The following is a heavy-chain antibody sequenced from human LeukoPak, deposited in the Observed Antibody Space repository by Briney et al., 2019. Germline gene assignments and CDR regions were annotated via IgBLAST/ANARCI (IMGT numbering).Heavy chain of an antibody. J-gene: IGHJ3*02. CDR2: IIPMFGTE. CDR1: GGTFSTNS. CDR3: ARDGVVPCSGGTCFGAGLAFDI. Sequence: SVTVSFKASGGTFSTNSMTWVRQAPGQGLEWIGSIIPMFGTENNAQKFQGRVTVTADEPTSTVYMELRSLRSEDTAVYYCARDGVVPCSGGTCFGAGLAFDIWGQGTMVTVS. V-gene: IGHV1-69*13. D-gene: IGHD2-15*01.